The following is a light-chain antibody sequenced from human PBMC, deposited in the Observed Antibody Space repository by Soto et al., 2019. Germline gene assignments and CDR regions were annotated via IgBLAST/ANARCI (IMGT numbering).Light chain of an antibody. J-gene: IGKJ5*01. CDR1: QSVGGN. CDR2: GAS. Sequence: VLTQSPGSLSLSPGERATLSCWASQSVGGNLAWYQQKPGQSPKLLIFGASSRATGIPDRISGSGSGTDFTLTISRLEPEDFALYYCQHYGGSPITFGQGTRLEMK. CDR3: QHYGGSPIT. V-gene: IGKV3-20*01.